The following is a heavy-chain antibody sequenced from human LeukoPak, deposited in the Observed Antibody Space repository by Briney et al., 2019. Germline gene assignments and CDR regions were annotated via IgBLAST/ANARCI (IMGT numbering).Heavy chain of an antibody. CDR2: ISSSSSYI. V-gene: IGHV3-21*01. J-gene: IGHJ6*03. Sequence: PGGSLRLSCAASGFTVSSNYMSWVRQAPGKGLEWVSSISSSSSYIYYADSVKGRFTISRDNAKNSLYLQMNSLRAEDTAVYYCARDKIRFLGCYYMDVWGKGTTVTVSS. CDR3: ARDKIRFLGCYYMDV. D-gene: IGHD3-3*01. CDR1: GFTVSSNY.